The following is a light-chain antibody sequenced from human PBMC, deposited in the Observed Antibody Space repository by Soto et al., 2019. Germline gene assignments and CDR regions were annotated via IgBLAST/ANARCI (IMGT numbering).Light chain of an antibody. V-gene: IGKV1D-12*01. Sequence: DIQMTQSPSYVYASVGDTVTFTCRASEDVSRWLGWYQQKPGRAPSLLIFGATSLQDGVPSRFSATESGTHFTLTINGVQPDDFATYYCQQTFKTPHTFGQGTKVDI. CDR2: GAT. CDR3: QQTFKTPHT. J-gene: IGKJ2*01. CDR1: EDVSRW.